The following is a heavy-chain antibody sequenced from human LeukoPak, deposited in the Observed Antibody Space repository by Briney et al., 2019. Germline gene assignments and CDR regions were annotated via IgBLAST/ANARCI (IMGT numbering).Heavy chain of an antibody. CDR2: IIPILGIA. J-gene: IGHJ3*02. CDR1: GGTFSSYA. V-gene: IGHV1-69*04. Sequence: GASVKVSCKASGGTFSSYAISWVRQAPGQGLEWMGRIIPILGIANYAQKFQGRVTITADKSTSTAYMELSSLRSEDTAMYYCARDFGGNYLGAFDIWGQGTMVTVSS. D-gene: IGHD4-23*01. CDR3: ARDFGGNYLGAFDI.